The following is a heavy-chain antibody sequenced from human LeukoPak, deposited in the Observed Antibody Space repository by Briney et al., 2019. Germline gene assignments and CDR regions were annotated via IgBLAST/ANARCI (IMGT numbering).Heavy chain of an antibody. CDR3: ARVGPLWFGELFTPLPYYYYYGMDV. J-gene: IGHJ6*02. Sequence: GGSLRLSCAASGFTFSNYAMHWVRQAPGKGLEWVSYISSSSSTIYYADSVKGRFTISRDNAKNSLYLQMNSLRDEDTAVYYCARVGPLWFGELFTPLPYYYYYGMDVWGQGTTVTVSS. V-gene: IGHV3-48*02. CDR1: GFTFSNYA. CDR2: ISSSSSTI. D-gene: IGHD3-10*01.